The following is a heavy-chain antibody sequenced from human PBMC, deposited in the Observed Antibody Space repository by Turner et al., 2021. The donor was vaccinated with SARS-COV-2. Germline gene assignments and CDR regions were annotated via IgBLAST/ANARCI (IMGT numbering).Heavy chain of an antibody. Sequence: EVQLVESGGGLVKPGGSLRLSCAALGFTFSSYNMNWVRQAPGKGIEWVSSISSSSSYIYYADSVKGRFTKSRDNAKNSLYLQMNSLRAEDTAVYYCARDVREYYYDSSGFDYWGQGTLVTVSS. CDR3: ARDVREYYYDSSGFDY. J-gene: IGHJ4*02. CDR1: GFTFSSYN. D-gene: IGHD3-22*01. V-gene: IGHV3-21*01. CDR2: ISSSSSYI.